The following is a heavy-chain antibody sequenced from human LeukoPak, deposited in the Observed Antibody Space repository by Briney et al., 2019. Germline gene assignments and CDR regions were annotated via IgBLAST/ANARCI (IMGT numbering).Heavy chain of an antibody. Sequence: SETLSLTCPVSGYSINNGYYWGWIRQPPGKGLEWIANIYRSGTTYYNPSLKSRVTISIDTSKNQVSLRLTSVTAADTAVYYCARQSGSYYDYWGQGALVTVSS. CDR2: IYRSGTT. CDR1: GYSINNGYY. CDR3: ARQSGSYYDY. J-gene: IGHJ4*03. V-gene: IGHV4-38-2*01. D-gene: IGHD1-26*01.